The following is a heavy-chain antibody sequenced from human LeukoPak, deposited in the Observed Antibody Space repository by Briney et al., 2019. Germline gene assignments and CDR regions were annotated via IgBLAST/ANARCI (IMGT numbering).Heavy chain of an antibody. J-gene: IGHJ6*02. V-gene: IGHV1-8*01. CDR1: GYTFTSYD. CDR3: ARGGGAASSLYYYGMDV. CDR2: MNPNSGNT. Sequence: ASVKVSCKASGYTFTSYDINLVRQATGQGLEWMGWMNPNSGNTGYAQKFQGRVTMTRNTSISTAYVELSSLRSEDTAVYYCARGGGAASSLYYYGMDVWGQGTTVTVSS. D-gene: IGHD1-26*01.